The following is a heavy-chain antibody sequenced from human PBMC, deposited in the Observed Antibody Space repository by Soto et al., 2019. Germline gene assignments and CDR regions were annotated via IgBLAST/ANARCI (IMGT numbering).Heavy chain of an antibody. J-gene: IGHJ6*04. CDR2: IYYSGST. D-gene: IGHD3-10*01. Sequence: SDTLSLTGTVSGTSISRGGYYWSWIRQQPGKGLEWIGYIYYSGSTYYNPSLKSRVTISVDTSKNQFSLKLSSVTAADTAVYYCARAAAELWFGELLDVWGKGTTVTVSS. CDR3: ARAAAELWFGELLDV. V-gene: IGHV4-31*03. CDR1: GTSISRGGYY.